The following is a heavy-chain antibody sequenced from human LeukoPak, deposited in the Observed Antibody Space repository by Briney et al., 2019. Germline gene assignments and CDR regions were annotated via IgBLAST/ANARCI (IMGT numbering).Heavy chain of an antibody. CDR1: GGTFSSYA. J-gene: IGHJ6*03. V-gene: IGHV1-69*05. D-gene: IGHD4-17*01. Sequence: ASVKVSCKASGGTFSSYAISWVRQAPGQGLEWMGGIIPIFGTANYAQKFQGRVTITTDESTSTAYMELSSLRSEDTAVYYCASVYGDYGGNYYYYYYMDVWGKGTTVTVSS. CDR2: IIPIFGTA. CDR3: ASVYGDYGGNYYYYYYMDV.